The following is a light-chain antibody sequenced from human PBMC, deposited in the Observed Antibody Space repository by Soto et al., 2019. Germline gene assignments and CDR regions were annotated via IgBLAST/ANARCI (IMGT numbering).Light chain of an antibody. CDR3: QQYNNWPIT. J-gene: IGKJ5*01. V-gene: IGKV3-15*01. Sequence: ERVMTQSPATLSVSPGERVTLSCRGSQSVSSNLAWYQQKPGQAPRLLIYGASFRATGIPARFSGSGSETEFTLTISSLQSEDFAVYYCQQYNNWPITFGQGTHWRL. CDR1: QSVSSN. CDR2: GAS.